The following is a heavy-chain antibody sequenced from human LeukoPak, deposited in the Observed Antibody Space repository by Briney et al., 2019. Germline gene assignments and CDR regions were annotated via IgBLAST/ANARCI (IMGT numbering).Heavy chain of an antibody. CDR2: ISGSGGST. D-gene: IGHD1-26*01. Sequence: PGGSLRLSCAASGFTFSSYAMSWVRQAPGKGLEWVSAISGSGGSTYYADSVKGRFTISRDNPKNTLYLQMNSLRAEDTSVYYCAPRIVGATVVDLWGRGTLATVSS. CDR3: APRIVGATVVDL. V-gene: IGHV3-23*01. J-gene: IGHJ2*01. CDR1: GFTFSSYA.